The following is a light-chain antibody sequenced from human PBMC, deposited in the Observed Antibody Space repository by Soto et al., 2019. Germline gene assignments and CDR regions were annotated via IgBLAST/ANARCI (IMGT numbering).Light chain of an antibody. CDR3: QQRSNWPKT. J-gene: IGKJ4*01. Sequence: EIVLTQSPATLSLSPGERATLSCRASQSVSSYLAWYQQKPSQAPRLLIYDASNRATGIPARFSGSGSGTDFTLTISSLEPEDFAVYYCQQRSNWPKTFGGGTK. CDR1: QSVSSY. V-gene: IGKV3-11*01. CDR2: DAS.